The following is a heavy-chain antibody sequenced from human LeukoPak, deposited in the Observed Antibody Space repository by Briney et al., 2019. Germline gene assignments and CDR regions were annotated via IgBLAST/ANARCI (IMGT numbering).Heavy chain of an antibody. J-gene: IGHJ4*02. CDR1: GGSISSYY. CDR2: IYYSGST. Sequence: SETPSLTCTVSGGSISSYYWSWIRQPPGKGLEWIGYIYYSGSTNYNPSLKSRVTISVDTSKNQFSLKLSSVTAADTAVYYCARGGGSSGWYGGLYYFDYWGQGTLVTVSS. D-gene: IGHD6-19*01. V-gene: IGHV4-59*01. CDR3: ARGGGSSGWYGGLYYFDY.